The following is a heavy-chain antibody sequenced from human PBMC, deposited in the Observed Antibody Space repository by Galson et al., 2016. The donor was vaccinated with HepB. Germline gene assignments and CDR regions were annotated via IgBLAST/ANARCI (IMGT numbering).Heavy chain of an antibody. CDR2: ISGSGNII. CDR1: GFPFSSYS. J-gene: IGHJ6*02. Sequence: SLRLSCAASGFPFSSYSMNWVRQAPGKGLEWISYISGSGNIIYYADSVKGRFTISRDNAKNSLYLQMNSLRDEDTAVYYCAREMKSDRGGMDVWGQGTAVTVSS. D-gene: IGHD1-14*01. V-gene: IGHV3-48*02. CDR3: AREMKSDRGGMDV.